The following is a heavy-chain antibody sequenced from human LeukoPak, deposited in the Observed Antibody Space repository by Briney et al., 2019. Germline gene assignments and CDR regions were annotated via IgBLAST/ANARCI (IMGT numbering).Heavy chain of an antibody. D-gene: IGHD6-13*01. V-gene: IGHV4-59*11. CDR1: GGSISSHY. CDR3: ARAYKGYSSWCYYFDY. Sequence: SETLSLTCTVSGGSISSHYWSWIRQPPGKGLERIGYIYYSGSTNYNPFLKSRVTISVDTFKNQFSLKLSSVTAADTAVYYCARAYKGYSSWCYYFDYWGQGTLVTVSS. J-gene: IGHJ4*02. CDR2: IYYSGST.